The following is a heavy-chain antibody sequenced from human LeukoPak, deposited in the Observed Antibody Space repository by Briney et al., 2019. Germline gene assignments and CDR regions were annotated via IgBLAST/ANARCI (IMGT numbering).Heavy chain of an antibody. J-gene: IGHJ4*02. CDR1: GGSISSYY. Sequence: SETLSLTCTVSGGSISSYYWSWIRQPPGKGLEWIGYIYYSGSTNYNPSLKGRVTISVDTSKNQFSLKLSSVTAADTAVYYCASGRYSSSSDYFDYWGQGTLVTVSS. V-gene: IGHV4-59*01. CDR2: IYYSGST. CDR3: ASGRYSSSSDYFDY. D-gene: IGHD6-6*01.